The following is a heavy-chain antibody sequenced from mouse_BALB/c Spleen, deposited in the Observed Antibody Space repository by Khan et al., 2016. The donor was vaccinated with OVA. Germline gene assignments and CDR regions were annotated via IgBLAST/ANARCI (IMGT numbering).Heavy chain of an antibody. CDR2: INPSSNYT. J-gene: IGHJ3*01. D-gene: IGHD2-14*01. CDR3: AREGAYYRNDGWCAY. Sequence: QVQLKQSGAELARPGASVKMSCKASGYTFTSYTMHWVKQRPGQGLEWIGYINPSSNYTNSNQKFKDKATLTADKSSSTAYMQLSSLTSEDSAVYYCAREGAYYRNDGWCAYWGQGTLVTVSA. V-gene: IGHV1-4*01. CDR1: GYTFTSYT.